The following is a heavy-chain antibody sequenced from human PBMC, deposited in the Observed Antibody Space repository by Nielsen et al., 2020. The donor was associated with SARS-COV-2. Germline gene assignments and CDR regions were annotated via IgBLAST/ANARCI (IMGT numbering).Heavy chain of an antibody. J-gene: IGHJ6*04. CDR3: ARDNWNYDALDV. Sequence: GESLKISCAASGFTFSSYGMHWVRQAPGKGLEWVAVIWYNGSNKYYADSVKGRFTNSRDNSKNTLYLQMNSLRAEDTAVYYCARDNWNYDALDVWGKGTTVTVSS. CDR1: GFTFSSYG. D-gene: IGHD1-7*01. CDR2: IWYNGSNK. V-gene: IGHV3-33*01.